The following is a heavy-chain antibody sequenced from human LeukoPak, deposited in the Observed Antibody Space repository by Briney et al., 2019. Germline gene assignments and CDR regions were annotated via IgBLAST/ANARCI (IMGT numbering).Heavy chain of an antibody. CDR3: ARGPLLWFGELRTYYMDV. J-gene: IGHJ6*03. V-gene: IGHV3-53*01. CDR1: GFTVSSNY. D-gene: IGHD3-10*01. CDR2: IYSGGST. Sequence: GGSLRLSCAAYGFTVSSNYMSWVRQAPGKGLEWVSVIYSGGSTYYADSVKGRFTISRDNSKNTLYLQMNSLRAEDTAVYYCARGPLLWFGELRTYYMDVWGKGTTVTISS.